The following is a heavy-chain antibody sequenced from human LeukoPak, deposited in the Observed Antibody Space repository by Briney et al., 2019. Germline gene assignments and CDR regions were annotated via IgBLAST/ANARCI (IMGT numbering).Heavy chain of an antibody. CDR2: ITTTGDIT. J-gene: IGHJ4*02. Sequence: GGSLRLSCADSGFTFSSYGMSWVRQAPGKGLEWVSGITTTGDITYYADSVKGRFTISRDNSKNTLYLQMNSLRAEDTAVYYCAKGGEDIVVVVAAADYWGQGTLVTVSS. CDR1: GFTFSSYG. CDR3: AKGGEDIVVVVAAADY. D-gene: IGHD2-15*01. V-gene: IGHV3-23*01.